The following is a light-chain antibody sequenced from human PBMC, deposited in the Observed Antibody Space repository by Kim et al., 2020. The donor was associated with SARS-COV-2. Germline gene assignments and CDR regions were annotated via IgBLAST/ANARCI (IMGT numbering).Light chain of an antibody. J-gene: IGLJ3*02. V-gene: IGLV1-44*01. CDR3: AAWDDSLNAWL. CDR1: SSNIGSNT. Sequence: QSVLTQPPSASGTPGQRVTVSCSGSSSNIGSNTVNWYQQLPGTAPKLLIYSNDRPPSGVPDLFSGSKSGTSASLAISGLQSEDEADYYCAAWDDSLNAWLFGGGTQLTVL. CDR2: SND.